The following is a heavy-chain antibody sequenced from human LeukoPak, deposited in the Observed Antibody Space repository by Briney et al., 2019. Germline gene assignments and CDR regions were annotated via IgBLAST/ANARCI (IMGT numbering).Heavy chain of an antibody. V-gene: IGHV4-30-2*01. Sequence: SETLSLTCAVSGGSLSSGGYSWSWLRQPPGTGLEWVGYIYHSGSTYYNPSLKSRVTVSVDRSKNQFSLKLSSVTAADTAVYYCARGHTTTNDAFDIWGQGTMVTVSS. CDR1: GGSLSSGGYS. D-gene: IGHD1-1*01. CDR3: ARGHTTTNDAFDI. J-gene: IGHJ3*02. CDR2: IYHSGST.